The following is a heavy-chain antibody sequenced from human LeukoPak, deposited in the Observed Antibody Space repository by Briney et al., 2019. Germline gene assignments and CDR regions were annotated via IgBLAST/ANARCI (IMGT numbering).Heavy chain of an antibody. CDR1: GGSISSYY. Sequence: SETLSLTCTVSGGSISSYYWSWTRQPPGKGLEWIGYIYYSGSTNYNPSLKSRVTISVDTSKNQFSLKLSSVTAADTAVYYCARGDYYDRYAFDIWGQGTMVTVSS. V-gene: IGHV4-59*01. CDR2: IYYSGST. D-gene: IGHD3-22*01. J-gene: IGHJ3*02. CDR3: ARGDYYDRYAFDI.